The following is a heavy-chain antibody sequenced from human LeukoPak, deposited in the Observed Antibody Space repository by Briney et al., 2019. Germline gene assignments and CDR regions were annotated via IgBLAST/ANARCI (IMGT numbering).Heavy chain of an antibody. CDR3: ARERCSSTSCQIYYYGMDV. V-gene: IGHV1-69*04. Sequence: ASVKVSCKASGGTFSSYAISWVRQAPGQGLEWMGRIIPILGIANYAQKFQGRVTITADKSTSTAYMELSSLRSEDTAVYYCARERCSSTSCQIYYYGMDVWGQGTTVTVSS. CDR1: GGTFSSYA. J-gene: IGHJ6*02. CDR2: IIPILGIA. D-gene: IGHD2-2*01.